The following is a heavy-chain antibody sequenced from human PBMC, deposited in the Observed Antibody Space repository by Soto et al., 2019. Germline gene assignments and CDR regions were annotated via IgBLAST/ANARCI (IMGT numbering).Heavy chain of an antibody. CDR2: INPKTAAT. CDR1: GYSVSDYF. D-gene: IGHD1-26*01. CDR3: ARIKWGLDYYNGMDV. V-gene: IGHV1-2*02. Sequence: QVQLVQSGAEVKKSGASVKVSCKASGYSVSDYFIQWVRQAPGQGLVWVAWINPKTAATNYAKKFQGRVSLTWDTSFSTAYMEVTRLRPDDTAVYYCARIKWGLDYYNGMDVW. J-gene: IGHJ6*01.